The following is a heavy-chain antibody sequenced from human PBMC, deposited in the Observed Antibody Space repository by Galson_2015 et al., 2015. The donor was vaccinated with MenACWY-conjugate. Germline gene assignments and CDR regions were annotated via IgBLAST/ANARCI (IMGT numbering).Heavy chain of an antibody. CDR2: IRGDGSEK. D-gene: IGHD3-22*01. CDR1: EFIFSDYW. V-gene: IGHV3-7*03. Sequence: SLRLSCAASEFIFSDYWMSWVRQAPGKGLEWVANIRGDGSEKFYVDSVQGRSTISRDNAKNSLYLQLNSLRAEDTAVYYCARTTDYYDSSGYYGDFDYWGQGTLVTVSS. J-gene: IGHJ4*02. CDR3: ARTTDYYDSSGYYGDFDY.